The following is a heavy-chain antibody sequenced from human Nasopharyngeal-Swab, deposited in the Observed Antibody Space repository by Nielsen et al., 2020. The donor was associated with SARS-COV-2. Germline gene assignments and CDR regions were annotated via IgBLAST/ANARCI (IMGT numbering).Heavy chain of an antibody. CDR3: ARVGGRTSPMGS. CDR2: IKQYGSDK. Sequence: GGSLRLPCVASGFTFIDHWMSWVRQAPAKGMEWVASIKQYGSDKNYVDPVKGRFTISRDNAKNSLFLQMDSLRTEDTVFYYCARVGGRTSPMGSWGQGTLVTVSS. CDR1: GFTFIDHW. J-gene: IGHJ4*02. V-gene: IGHV3-7*01. D-gene: IGHD3-10*01.